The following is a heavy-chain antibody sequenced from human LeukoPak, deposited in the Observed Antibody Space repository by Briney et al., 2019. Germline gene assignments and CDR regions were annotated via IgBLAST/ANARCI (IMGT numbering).Heavy chain of an antibody. J-gene: IGHJ3*02. V-gene: IGHV5-51*01. Sequence: GESLKISCKGSGYSFTSYWIGWVRQMPGEGLEWMGIIYPGDSDTRYSPSFQGQVTISADKSISTAYLQWSSLKASDTAMYYCARARYYDFWSGYPAHDAFDIWGQGTMVTVSS. D-gene: IGHD3-3*01. CDR3: ARARYYDFWSGYPAHDAFDI. CDR1: GYSFTSYW. CDR2: IYPGDSDT.